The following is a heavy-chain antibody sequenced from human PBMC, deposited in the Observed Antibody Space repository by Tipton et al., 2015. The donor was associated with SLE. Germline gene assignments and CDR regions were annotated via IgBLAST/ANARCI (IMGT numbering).Heavy chain of an antibody. CDR1: GGSISSGSYY. J-gene: IGHJ3*02. CDR3: ARDPPASTNAFDI. V-gene: IGHV4-61*02. D-gene: IGHD2-2*01. CDR2: IYTSGST. Sequence: LRLSCTVSGGSISSGSYYWSWIRQPAGKGLEWIGRIYTSGSTNYNPSLKSRVTISVDTSKNQFSLKLSSVTAADTAVYYCARDPPASTNAFDIWGQGTMVTVSS.